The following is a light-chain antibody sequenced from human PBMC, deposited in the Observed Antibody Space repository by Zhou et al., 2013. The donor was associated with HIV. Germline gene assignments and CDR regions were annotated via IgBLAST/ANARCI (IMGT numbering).Light chain of an antibody. CDR1: QSISNS. Sequence: DIQMTQSPSSLSASVGDRVTITCRASQSISNSLNWYQHKPEKAPRLLIYAASSLQSGVPSRFTGSGSGTDFSLTISSLQPEDFATYYCQQSYITPYTFGQGTKLEIK. CDR2: AAS. CDR3: QQSYITPYT. J-gene: IGKJ2*01. V-gene: IGKV1-39*01.